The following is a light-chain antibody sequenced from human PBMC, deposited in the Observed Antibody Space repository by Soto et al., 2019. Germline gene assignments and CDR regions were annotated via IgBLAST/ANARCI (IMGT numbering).Light chain of an antibody. CDR3: QQYNKWWT. V-gene: IGKV3-15*01. CDR1: QSINSN. Sequence: EIVMTQSPATLSVSPGERATLSCRASQSINSNLAWYQQKPGRTPRLLIYGASTRATGIPARFSGSGSGTDFTLTISSLQSEDFAVYYCQQYNKWWTFGQGTKVEIQ. J-gene: IGKJ1*01. CDR2: GAS.